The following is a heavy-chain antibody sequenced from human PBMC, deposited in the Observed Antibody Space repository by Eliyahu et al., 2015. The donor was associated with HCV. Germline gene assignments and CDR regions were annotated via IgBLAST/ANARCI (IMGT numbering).Heavy chain of an antibody. J-gene: IGHJ4*02. Sequence: EVQLVESGGGLVQPGGSLRLXXAASGFTFRTYWMNWXRQAPGKGLEWVANIKQDGRERYYVDSVKGRFTISRDNAKNSLYLQMNSLRAEDTAVYYCARDDWGDFDYWGQGTLVTVSS. D-gene: IGHD2-21*01. CDR1: GFTFRTYW. CDR3: ARDDWGDFDY. CDR2: IKQDGRER. V-gene: IGHV3-7*01.